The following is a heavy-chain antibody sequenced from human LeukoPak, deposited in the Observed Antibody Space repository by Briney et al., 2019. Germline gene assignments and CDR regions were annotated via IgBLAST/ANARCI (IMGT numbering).Heavy chain of an antibody. V-gene: IGHV3-33*01. Sequence: GGSLRLSCAASGFTFSSYGMHWVRQAPGKGLEWVAVIWYDGSNKYYADSVKGRSTISRDNAKNTLYLQMTSLGAEDTAVYYCVRGGFGHAMDVWGQGTTVTVSS. CDR1: GFTFSSYG. CDR3: VRGGFGHAMDV. D-gene: IGHD3-10*01. J-gene: IGHJ6*02. CDR2: IWYDGSNK.